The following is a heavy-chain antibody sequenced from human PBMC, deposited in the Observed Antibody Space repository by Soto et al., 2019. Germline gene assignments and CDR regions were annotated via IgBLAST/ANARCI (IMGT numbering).Heavy chain of an antibody. V-gene: IGHV3-30*18. CDR1: GFTFSSYG. Sequence: GGSLRLSCAASGFTFSSYGMHWVRQAPGKGLEWVAVISYDGSNKYYADSVKGRFTISRDNSKNTLYLQMNSLRAEDTAVYYCAKVYGSGSRTLDAFDIWGQGTMVTVSS. J-gene: IGHJ3*02. CDR2: ISYDGSNK. CDR3: AKVYGSGSRTLDAFDI. D-gene: IGHD3-10*01.